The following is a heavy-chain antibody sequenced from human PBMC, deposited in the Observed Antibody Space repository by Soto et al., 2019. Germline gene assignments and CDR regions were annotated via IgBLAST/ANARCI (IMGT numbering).Heavy chain of an antibody. J-gene: IGHJ4*02. CDR3: AREGFSGSYFPS. Sequence: QVQLVQSGAEVKKPGSSVKVSCKASGGTLSSYTISWVRQAPGQGLEWMGGIIPIFGTAKYTQKFQGRVTITADESTSTNYMELSSLRSEDTAVYYCAREGFSGSYFPSWGQGTPVTVSS. V-gene: IGHV1-69*01. D-gene: IGHD1-26*01. CDR2: IIPIFGTA. CDR1: GGTLSSYT.